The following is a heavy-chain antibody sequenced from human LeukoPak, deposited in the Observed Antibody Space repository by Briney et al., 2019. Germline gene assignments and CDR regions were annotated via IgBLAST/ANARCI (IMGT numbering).Heavy chain of an antibody. J-gene: IGHJ4*02. D-gene: IGHD6-13*01. V-gene: IGHV1-69*04. CDR2: IIPILGIA. CDR1: GGTFSSYA. CDR3: ARDNRAAAGIPIDY. Sequence: SVKVSCKASGGTFSSYAISWARQAPGQGLEWMGRIIPILGIANYAQKFQGRVTITADKSTSTAYMELSSLRSEGTAVYYCARDNRAAAGIPIDYWGQGTLVTVSS.